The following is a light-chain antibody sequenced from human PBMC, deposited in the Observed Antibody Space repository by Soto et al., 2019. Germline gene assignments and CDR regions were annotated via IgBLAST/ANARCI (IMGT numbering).Light chain of an antibody. CDR2: AAS. CDR3: QQAQSFPLT. Sequence: DIQMTQSPSSVSASEGDRVTITCRASQDISSWLAWYQQKPGKAPKLLIYAASNLQSGVPSRFSGSGSGTDFTLTISSLQPEDFATYYCQQAQSFPLTLGGGTKVDIK. J-gene: IGKJ4*01. V-gene: IGKV1-12*01. CDR1: QDISSW.